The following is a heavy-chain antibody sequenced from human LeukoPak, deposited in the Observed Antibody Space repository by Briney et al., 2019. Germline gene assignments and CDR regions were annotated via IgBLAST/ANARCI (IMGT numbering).Heavy chain of an antibody. V-gene: IGHV1-24*01. CDR2: FDPEDGET. D-gene: IGHD6-19*01. Sequence: GFDPEDGETIYAQKFQGRVTMTEDTSTDTAYMELSSLRSEDTAVYYCATGDSSGWYYFDYWGQGTLVTVSS. CDR3: ATGDSSGWYYFDY. J-gene: IGHJ4*02.